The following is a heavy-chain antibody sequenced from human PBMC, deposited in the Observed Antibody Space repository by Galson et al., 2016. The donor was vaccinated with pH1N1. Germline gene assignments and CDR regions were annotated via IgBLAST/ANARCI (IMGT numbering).Heavy chain of an antibody. Sequence: SLRLSCAAPGFTFSSYAMSWVRQAPGKGLEWVSAISGSGGYTYFADSVQGRFTISRDNSKNTLYLQMNTLRAEDTAVYYCARDNLRGSGSPDAPDVWGQGTMVTVSS. CDR2: ISGSGGYT. CDR1: GFTFSSYA. V-gene: IGHV3-23*01. J-gene: IGHJ3*01. D-gene: IGHD3-10*02. CDR3: ARDNLRGSGSPDAPDV.